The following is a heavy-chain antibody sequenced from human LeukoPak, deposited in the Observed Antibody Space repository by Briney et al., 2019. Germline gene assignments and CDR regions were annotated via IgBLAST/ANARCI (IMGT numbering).Heavy chain of an antibody. CDR3: ARGGEGATVTPYYYMDV. V-gene: IGHV4-39*07. CDR1: GGSISSSSHY. CDR2: IYYSGST. Sequence: SETLSLACTVSGGSISSSSHYWGWIRQPPGKGLEWIGSIYYSGSTYYNPPLKSRVTISVDTSKNQFSLKLSSVTAADTAVYYCARGGEGATVTPYYYMDVWGKGTTVTVSS. D-gene: IGHD4-11*01. J-gene: IGHJ6*03.